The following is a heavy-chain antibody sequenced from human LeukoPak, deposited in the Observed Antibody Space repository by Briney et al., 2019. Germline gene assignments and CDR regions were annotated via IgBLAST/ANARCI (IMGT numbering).Heavy chain of an antibody. CDR3: ARVDVRGVFDY. Sequence: PGGSLRLSCAASGFTFSSYAMSWVRQAPGKGLEWVSSISSSSSYIYYADSVKGRFTISRDNAKNSLYLQMNSLRAEDTAVYYCARVDVRGVFDYWGQGTLVTVSS. CDR2: ISSSSSYI. CDR1: GFTFSSYA. V-gene: IGHV3-21*01. D-gene: IGHD3-10*01. J-gene: IGHJ4*02.